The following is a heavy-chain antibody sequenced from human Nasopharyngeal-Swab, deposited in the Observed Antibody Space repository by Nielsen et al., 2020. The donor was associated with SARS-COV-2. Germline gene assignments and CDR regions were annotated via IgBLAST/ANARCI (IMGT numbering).Heavy chain of an antibody. J-gene: IGHJ6*03. CDR2: IRYDGSNK. D-gene: IGHD2-2*02. Sequence: VRQAPGKGLEWVAFIRYDGSNKYYADSVKGRFTISRDNSKNTLYLQMNSLRAEDTAVYYCAKIGAGCSSTSCYNVYYYYMDVWGKGTTVTV. V-gene: IGHV3-30*02. CDR3: AKIGAGCSSTSCYNVYYYYMDV.